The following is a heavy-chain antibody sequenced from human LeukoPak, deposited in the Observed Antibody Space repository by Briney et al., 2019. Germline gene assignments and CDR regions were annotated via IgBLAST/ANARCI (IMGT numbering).Heavy chain of an antibody. CDR2: IYHSGST. CDR3: ASGGGWNDKFNY. V-gene: IGHV4-59*01. J-gene: IGHJ4*02. CDR1: GDSITRYY. Sequence: PSEILSLTCTVSGDSITRYYWSWIRQPPGKGLEWIAYIYHSGSTNYNPSLKSRVTMSVDTSKNQFSLSLNSVTAADTAVYYCASGGGWNDKFNYWGQGTLVTVSS. D-gene: IGHD1-1*01.